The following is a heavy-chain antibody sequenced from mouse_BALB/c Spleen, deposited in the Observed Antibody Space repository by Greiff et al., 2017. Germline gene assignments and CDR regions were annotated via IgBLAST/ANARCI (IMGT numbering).Heavy chain of an antibody. CDR2: ISSGSSTI. D-gene: IGHD2-1*01. J-gene: IGHJ4*01. Sequence: EVMLVESGGGLVQPGGSRKLSCAASGFTFSSFGMHWVRQAPEKGLEWVAYISSGSSTIYYADTVKGRFTISRDNPKNTLFLQTTSLRSEDTAMYYCARRVYGNYVGYAMDYWGQGTSVTVSS. CDR1: GFTFSSFG. CDR3: ARRVYGNYVGYAMDY. V-gene: IGHV5-17*02.